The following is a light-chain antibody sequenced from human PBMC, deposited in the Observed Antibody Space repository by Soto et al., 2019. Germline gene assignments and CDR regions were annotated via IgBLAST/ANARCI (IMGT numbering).Light chain of an antibody. CDR2: KAS. CDR3: QQYNDYSAWT. CDR1: QSISSW. J-gene: IGKJ1*01. Sequence: DIQMTQSPSTLSASVGDRVTITCRASQSISSWLAWYQQKSGKAPKLLIYKASSLESGVPSRFSGSGSGTEFTLTISSLRPDDFATYYCQQYNDYSAWTFGQGTKVDIK. V-gene: IGKV1-5*03.